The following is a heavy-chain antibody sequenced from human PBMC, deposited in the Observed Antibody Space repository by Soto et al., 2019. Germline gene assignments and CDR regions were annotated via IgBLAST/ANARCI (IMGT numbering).Heavy chain of an antibody. D-gene: IGHD6-13*01. CDR3: ARDFRANGYLIAEGFGY. Sequence: ASVKVSCKASGYTFTSHYMNWVRQAPGQGLEWMGIINPSGGSTSYAQKFQGRVTMTRDTSTSTVYMELSSLRSEDTAVYYCARDFRANGYLIAEGFGYCGRGTLVAVSS. CDR1: GYTFTSHY. J-gene: IGHJ4*02. V-gene: IGHV1-46*01. CDR2: INPSGGST.